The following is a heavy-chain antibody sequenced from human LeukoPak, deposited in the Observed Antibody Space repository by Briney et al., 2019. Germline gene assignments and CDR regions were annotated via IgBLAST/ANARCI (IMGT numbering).Heavy chain of an antibody. D-gene: IGHD3-22*01. J-gene: IGHJ4*02. Sequence: GASVKVSCKASGYIFTSYNIYWVRQAPGQGLEWMGWINPNSGGTNYAQKFQGRVTMTRDTSISTAYMELSRLRSDDTAVYYCAIVVVTSTTFDYWGQGTLVTVSS. V-gene: IGHV1-2*02. CDR1: GYIFTSYN. CDR3: AIVVVTSTTFDY. CDR2: INPNSGGT.